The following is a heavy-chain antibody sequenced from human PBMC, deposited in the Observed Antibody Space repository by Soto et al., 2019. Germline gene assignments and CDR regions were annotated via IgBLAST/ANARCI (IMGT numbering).Heavy chain of an antibody. CDR2: INTDGSST. D-gene: IGHD3-10*01. CDR3: ARAQGSWFDP. Sequence: EVQLVESGGGLVQPGGSLRLSCAASGFTFSSYWMHWVRQAPGKGLVWVSRINTDGSSTSYADSVKGRFTISRDNAKNTVYRQMNSLRAEDTALDYCARAQGSWFDPWGQGTMVTVSS. V-gene: IGHV3-74*01. J-gene: IGHJ5*02. CDR1: GFTFSSYW.